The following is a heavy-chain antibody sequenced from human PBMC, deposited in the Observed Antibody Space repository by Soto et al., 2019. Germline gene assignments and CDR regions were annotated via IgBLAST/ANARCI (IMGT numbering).Heavy chain of an antibody. CDR3: ARRGSGSYYDY. CDR2: ISGSGDST. J-gene: IGHJ4*02. D-gene: IGHD1-26*01. CDR1: GFTFSSYA. V-gene: IGHV3-23*01. Sequence: EVQLLESGGGLVQPGGSLRLSCAASGFTFSSYAMRWVRQAPVKGLEWVSAISGSGDSTYYADSVKGRFTISRDNSKNTLYLQMNSLRAEDTALYYCARRGSGSYYDYWGQGTLFTVSS.